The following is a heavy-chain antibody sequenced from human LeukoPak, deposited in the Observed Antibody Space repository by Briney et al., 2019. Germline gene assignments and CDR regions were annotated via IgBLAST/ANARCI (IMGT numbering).Heavy chain of an antibody. J-gene: IGHJ4*02. V-gene: IGHV1-18*01. D-gene: IGHD2-15*01. CDR3: ARRLYCSGGSCYSGGDY. Sequence: ASVKVSCKASGYTFTSYGISWVRQAPGQGLEWMGWISTYNDNTHYAQKLQGRVTMTTDTSMSTAYMELRSLRSDDTAIYYCARRLYCSGGSCYSGGDYWGQGTLVTVSS. CDR1: GYTFTSYG. CDR2: ISTYNDNT.